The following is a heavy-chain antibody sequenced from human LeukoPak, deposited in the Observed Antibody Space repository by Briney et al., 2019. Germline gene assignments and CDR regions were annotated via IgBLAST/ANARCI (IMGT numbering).Heavy chain of an antibody. CDR2: IYSSGST. J-gene: IGHJ4*02. D-gene: IGHD3-22*01. CDR1: GGSISRHY. Sequence: SETLSLTCIVSGGSISRHYWSWIRQPPGKGLEWIGFIYSSGSTSYNPSLKSRVTISVDTFNDQVSLWLSSVTAADTAVYYCARLSDSAGYYRPFFDYWGQGTLVTVSS. CDR3: ARLSDSAGYYRPFFDY. V-gene: IGHV4-4*09.